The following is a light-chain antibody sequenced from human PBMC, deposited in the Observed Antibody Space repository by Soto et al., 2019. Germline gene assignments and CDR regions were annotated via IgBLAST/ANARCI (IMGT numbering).Light chain of an antibody. CDR3: QQYGSSPIT. J-gene: IGKJ5*01. CDR2: GAS. V-gene: IGKV3-20*01. Sequence: EIVLTQSPGTLSLSPGERATLSCRASQSVSSNYLAWYQQKSGQAPRLLIFGASTRATGIPDRFSGSGSGADFTLTISRLEPEGFAVYYCQQYGSSPITFGQGTRLEIK. CDR1: QSVSSNY.